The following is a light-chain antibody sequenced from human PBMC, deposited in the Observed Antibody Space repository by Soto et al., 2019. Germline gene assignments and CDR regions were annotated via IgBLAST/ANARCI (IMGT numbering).Light chain of an antibody. V-gene: IGKV1-5*03. CDR3: QQYNTYL. CDR1: QTLSRW. CDR2: KAS. Sequence: DIQMTQSPSTLSASVGDRVTITRRASQTLSRWLAWYQQKPGKAPKLLISKASTLESGVPSRFSGGGSGAEFTLSISSLQPDDFATYYCQQYNTYLFGGGTRVEIK. J-gene: IGKJ4*01.